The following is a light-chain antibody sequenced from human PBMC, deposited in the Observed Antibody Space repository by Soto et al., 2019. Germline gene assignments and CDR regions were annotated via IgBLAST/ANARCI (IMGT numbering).Light chain of an antibody. CDR2: TAS. CDR1: QGIRSE. V-gene: IGKV1-6*01. Sequence: AIQMTRSPSSLSASVGDRVTITCRASQGIRSELGWYQQKPGKAPNLLIYTASTLQSGVPSRFSGSGSGTDFTLTISRLEPEDFAVYYCHQYGSSPATFGQGTKVDIK. CDR3: HQYGSSPAT. J-gene: IGKJ1*01.